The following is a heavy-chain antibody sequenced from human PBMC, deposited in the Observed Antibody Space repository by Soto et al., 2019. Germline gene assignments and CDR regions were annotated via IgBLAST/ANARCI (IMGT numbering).Heavy chain of an antibody. CDR2: ISYDGSNK. V-gene: IGHV3-30-3*01. D-gene: IGHD6-19*01. CDR1: GFTFSSYA. Sequence: PGGSLRLSCAASGFTFSSYAMHWVRQAPGKGLEWVAVISYDGSNKYYADSVKGRFTISRDNSKNTLYLQMNSLRAEDTAVYYCASSPNSGWRGVADYWGQGTLVTVSS. J-gene: IGHJ4*02. CDR3: ASSPNSGWRGVADY.